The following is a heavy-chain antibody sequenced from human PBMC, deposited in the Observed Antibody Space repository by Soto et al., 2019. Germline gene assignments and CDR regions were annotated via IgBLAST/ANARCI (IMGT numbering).Heavy chain of an antibody. Sequence: SETLSLTCAVYGGSFSGYYWSWIRQPPGKGLEWIGEINHSGSTNYNPSLKSRVTISVDTSKNQFSLKLSSVTAADTAVYYCARVVACYYDSSGYQPKRYYFDYWGQGTLVTVSS. J-gene: IGHJ4*02. CDR1: GGSFSGYY. D-gene: IGHD3-22*01. CDR3: ARVVACYYDSSGYQPKRYYFDY. V-gene: IGHV4-34*01. CDR2: INHSGST.